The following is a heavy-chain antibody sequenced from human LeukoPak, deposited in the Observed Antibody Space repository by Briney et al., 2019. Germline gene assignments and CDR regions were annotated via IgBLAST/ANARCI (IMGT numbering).Heavy chain of an antibody. CDR1: GFTVSSNY. J-gene: IGHJ4*02. CDR3: ARNDGDYLDY. Sequence: GGSLRLSCAATGFTVSSNYMSWVRQAPGKGLEWVSVIYRDGSTYSADSVKDRFSISRDNSKNTLYLQMNSLRAEDTAVYYCARNDGDYLDYWGQGTLVTVSS. D-gene: IGHD4-17*01. CDR2: IYRDGST. V-gene: IGHV3-66*01.